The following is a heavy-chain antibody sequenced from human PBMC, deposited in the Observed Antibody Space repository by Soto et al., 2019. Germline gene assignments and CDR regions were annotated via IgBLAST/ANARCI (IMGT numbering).Heavy chain of an antibody. Sequence: EVELLESGGGLVQPGGSLRLSCEASGFTFSDYWMHRVRQVPGRGLVWVARINDNGAITRYADSVKGRFTVSRDNANSTMFLQMSSLTAEDTAIYYCARGRKYDVLTGYNDYWGQGTLVTVSS. J-gene: IGHJ4*02. CDR1: GFTFSDYW. CDR2: INDNGAIT. D-gene: IGHD3-9*01. CDR3: ARGRKYDVLTGYNDY. V-gene: IGHV3-74*01.